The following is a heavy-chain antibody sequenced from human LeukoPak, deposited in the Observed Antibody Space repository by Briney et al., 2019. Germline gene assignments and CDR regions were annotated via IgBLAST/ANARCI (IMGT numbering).Heavy chain of an antibody. CDR1: GFTFSSHG. V-gene: IGHV3-30*18. Sequence: GRSLRLSCAASGFTFSSHGMHWVRQAPGKGLEWVAVISYDGSNKYYADSVKGRITISRDNSKNTVYLQMNSLRAEDTAVYYCAKEKRDGYSVNYSEYWGQGTLVTVSS. CDR3: AKEKRDGYSVNYSEY. D-gene: IGHD5-24*01. J-gene: IGHJ4*02. CDR2: ISYDGSNK.